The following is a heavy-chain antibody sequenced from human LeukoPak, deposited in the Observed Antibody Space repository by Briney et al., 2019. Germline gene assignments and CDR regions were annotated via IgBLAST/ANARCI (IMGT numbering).Heavy chain of an antibody. J-gene: IGHJ4*02. V-gene: IGHV3-64D*06. CDR2: ITSNGGTT. CDR3: VKGSSYYYDSSGYRLDY. CDR1: GFSFRSFA. D-gene: IGHD3-22*01. Sequence: GGSLRPSCSASGFSFRSFAMHWVRQAPGKGLEYVSAITSNGGTTDYADSVKDRFTISRDNSKNTLYLQMSGLRAEDTAVYYCVKGSSYYYDSSGYRLDYWGRGTLVTVSS.